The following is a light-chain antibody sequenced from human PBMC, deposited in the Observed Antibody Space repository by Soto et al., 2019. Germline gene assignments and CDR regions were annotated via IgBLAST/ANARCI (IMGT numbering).Light chain of an antibody. CDR2: KAS. V-gene: IGKV1-5*03. Sequence: DIQMTKSPSTVSASVGDRVTITCRASHFISSWLAWYQQKPGKAPKLLISKASSLESGVPSRFGGSGSGTEFTLTISSLQPEDFATYYCQQCNDQRTFGQGTKVDIK. J-gene: IGKJ1*01. CDR1: HFISSW. CDR3: QQCNDQRT.